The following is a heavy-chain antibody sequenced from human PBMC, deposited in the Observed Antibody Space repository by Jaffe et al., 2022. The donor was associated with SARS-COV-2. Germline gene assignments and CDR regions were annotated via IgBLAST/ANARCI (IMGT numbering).Heavy chain of an antibody. CDR2: IKQDGSEK. Sequence: EVQLVESGGGLVQPGGSLRLSCAASGFTLSSHWMTWVRQAPGKGLEWVANIKQDGSEKYYVDSVKGRFTISRDNAKNSLYLQMNSLRAEDTAVYYCARWGIITGTTHWIDFWGQGTLVTVSS. V-gene: IGHV3-7*01. D-gene: IGHD1-20*01. CDR3: ARWGIITGTTHWIDF. CDR1: GFTLSSHW. J-gene: IGHJ4*02.